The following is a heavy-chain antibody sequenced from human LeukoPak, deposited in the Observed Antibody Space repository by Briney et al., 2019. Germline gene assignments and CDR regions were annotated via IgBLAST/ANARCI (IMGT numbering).Heavy chain of an antibody. J-gene: IGHJ4*02. Sequence: GGSLRLSCAASGFTFSSYGMHWVRQAPGKGLEWVAVISYDGSNKYYADSVKGRFTISRDNSKNTLYLQMNSLRAEDTAVYYCATDRGYLTFDYWGQGTLVTVSS. D-gene: IGHD1-1*01. V-gene: IGHV3-30*03. CDR1: GFTFSSYG. CDR3: ATDRGYLTFDY. CDR2: ISYDGSNK.